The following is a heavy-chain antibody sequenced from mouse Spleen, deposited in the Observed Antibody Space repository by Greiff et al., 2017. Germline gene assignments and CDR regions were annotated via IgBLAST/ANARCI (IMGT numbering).Heavy chain of an antibody. J-gene: IGHJ3*01. CDR2: IYPGDGDT. CDR1: GYSFSSYW. Sequence: QVQLQQSGAELVKPGASVKISCKASGYSFSSYWMNWVKQRPGKGLEWIGQIYPGDGDTNYNGKFKGKATLTADKSSSTAYMQLSSLTAEDSAVYFCARWGGSSYVPFAYWGQGTLVTVSA. V-gene: IGHV1-80*01. D-gene: IGHD1-1*01. CDR3: ARWGGSSYVPFAY.